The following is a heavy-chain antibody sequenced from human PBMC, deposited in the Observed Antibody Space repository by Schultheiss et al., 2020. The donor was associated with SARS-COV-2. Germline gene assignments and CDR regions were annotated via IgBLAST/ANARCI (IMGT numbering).Heavy chain of an antibody. Sequence: ASVKVSCKASGYTFTSYYMHWVRQAPGQGLEWMGIINPSGGSTSYAQKFQGRVTMTEDTSTDTAYMELSSLRSEDTAVYYCARDGEAVAPHAIGAYYWGQGTLVTVSS. V-gene: IGHV1-46*01. D-gene: IGHD6-19*01. CDR2: INPSGGST. J-gene: IGHJ4*02. CDR1: GYTFTSYY. CDR3: ARDGEAVAPHAIGAYY.